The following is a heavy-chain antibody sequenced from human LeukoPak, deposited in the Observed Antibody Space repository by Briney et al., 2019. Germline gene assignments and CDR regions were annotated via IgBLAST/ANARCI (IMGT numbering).Heavy chain of an antibody. CDR1: GFTFSDYY. CDR3: ASGVNYFEY. V-gene: IGHV3-11*06. J-gene: IGHJ4*02. D-gene: IGHD3-3*01. CDR2: ISGGSTYT. Sequence: KTGGSLRLSCAASGFTFSDYYINWIRQAPGKGLEWVSYISGGSTYTKYADSVKGRFTISRDNAKNSLYLQMNSLRAEDTAVYYCASGVNYFEYWGQGTLVTVSS.